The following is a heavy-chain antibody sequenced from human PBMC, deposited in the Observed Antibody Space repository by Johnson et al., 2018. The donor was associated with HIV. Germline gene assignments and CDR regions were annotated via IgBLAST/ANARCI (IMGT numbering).Heavy chain of an antibody. Sequence: VQLVESGGGLVKPGGSLRLSCEASGFTFSNACMSWVRQAPGKGLEWVGRIKSKTDGGTTDYAAPVKGRFTISRDDSKNTLYLQMTSLKTEDTAVYYCNTHKEYQQFWGSSGWYESGAFDIWGQGTMVTVSS. V-gene: IGHV3-15*01. CDR3: NTHKEYQQFWGSSGWYESGAFDI. J-gene: IGHJ3*02. D-gene: IGHD6-19*01. CDR1: GFTFSNAC. CDR2: IKSKTDGGTT.